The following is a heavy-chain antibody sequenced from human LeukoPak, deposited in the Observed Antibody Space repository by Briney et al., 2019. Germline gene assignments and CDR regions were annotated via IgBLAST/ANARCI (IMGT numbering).Heavy chain of an antibody. D-gene: IGHD3-9*01. V-gene: IGHV3-23*01. CDR1: GGSISSSGYY. CDR2: ISGSGGSI. J-gene: IGHJ4*02. CDR3: AKLPYFAYFDY. Sequence: PSETLSLTCTVSGGSISSSGYYWGWVRQAPGKGLEWVSAISGSGGSIYYADSVKGRFTISRDNSKNTLYLQMNSLRAEDTAVYHCAKLPYFAYFDYWGQGTLVSVSS.